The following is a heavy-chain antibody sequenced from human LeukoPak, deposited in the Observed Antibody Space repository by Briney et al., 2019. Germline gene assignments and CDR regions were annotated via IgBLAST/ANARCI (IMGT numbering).Heavy chain of an antibody. CDR2: VSDSGGST. D-gene: IGHD6-19*01. Sequence: GGSLRLSCAASGFTFATSAMNWVRQAPGKGLEWVSAVSDSGGSTYYAKSVKGRFTISRDNSKNTLYLQKNSLRADDTAIYYCAKSMTLQWRGFFDLWGRGTHVTVSS. J-gene: IGHJ2*01. V-gene: IGHV3-23*01. CDR1: GFTFATSA. CDR3: AKSMTLQWRGFFDL.